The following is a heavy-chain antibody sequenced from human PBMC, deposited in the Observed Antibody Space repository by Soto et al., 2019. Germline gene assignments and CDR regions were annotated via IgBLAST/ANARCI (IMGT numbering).Heavy chain of an antibody. CDR1: GGSISSGDYY. Sequence: TLSLTCTVSGGSISSGDYYWSWIRQPPGKGLEWIGYIYYSGSTYYNPSLKSRVTISVDTSKNQFSLKLSSVTAADTAVYYCASSGSYHGDAFDIWGQGTMVTVS. V-gene: IGHV4-30-4*01. CDR2: IYYSGST. CDR3: ASSGSYHGDAFDI. J-gene: IGHJ3*02. D-gene: IGHD1-26*01.